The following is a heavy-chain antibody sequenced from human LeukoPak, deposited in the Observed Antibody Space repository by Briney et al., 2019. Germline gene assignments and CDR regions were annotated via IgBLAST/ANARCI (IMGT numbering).Heavy chain of an antibody. Sequence: ASVKVSCKASGYTFNSSYMHWVRQAPGQGLEWVGIINPSDDSTRYAQKFQGRVTMTKDTSTNTVYMHLSSLSSDDTAVYYCARAYYESSAYRHAVYFDYWGQGTLVTVSS. CDR1: GYTFNSSY. D-gene: IGHD3-22*01. CDR3: ARAYYESSAYRHAVYFDY. J-gene: IGHJ4*02. CDR2: INPSDDST. V-gene: IGHV1-46*02.